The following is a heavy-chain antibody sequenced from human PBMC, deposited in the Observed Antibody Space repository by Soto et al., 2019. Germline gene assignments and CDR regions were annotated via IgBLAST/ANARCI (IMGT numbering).Heavy chain of an antibody. Sequence: QVQLVESGGGVVQPGRSLRLSCAASGFTFSSYGRHWVRQAPGKGLEWVAVISYDGSNKYYADSVKGRFTISRDNSKNPLYLQMNSLRAEDTGVYYCATAPYSGYEIDYWGQGTLVTVSS. J-gene: IGHJ4*02. V-gene: IGHV3-30*03. CDR1: GFTFSSYG. CDR3: ATAPYSGYEIDY. CDR2: ISYDGSNK. D-gene: IGHD5-12*01.